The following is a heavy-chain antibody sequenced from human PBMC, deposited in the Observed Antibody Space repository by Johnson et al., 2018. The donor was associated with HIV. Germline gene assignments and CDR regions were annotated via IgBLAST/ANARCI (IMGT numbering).Heavy chain of an antibody. J-gene: IGHJ3*02. CDR3: ARDREVVTAIHDAFDI. CDR1: GFSFSSYG. D-gene: IGHD2-21*02. CDR2: TRYDGSNK. Sequence: VQLVESGGGVVQPGRSLRLSCAASGFSFSSYGIHWVRQAPGKGPEWVAFTRYDGSNKYYADSVKGRFTISRDNAKNSLYLQMNSLRAEDTALYYCARDREVVTAIHDAFDIWGQGTMVTVSS. V-gene: IGHV3-33*01.